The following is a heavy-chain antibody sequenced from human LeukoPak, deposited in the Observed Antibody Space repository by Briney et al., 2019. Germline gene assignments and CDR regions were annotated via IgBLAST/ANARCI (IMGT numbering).Heavy chain of an antibody. J-gene: IGHJ6*03. CDR2: IIPIFGTA. V-gene: IGHV1-69*05. Sequence: GASVKVSCKASGGTFSSCAISWVRQAPGQGLEWMGGIIPIFGTANYAQKFQGRVTITTDESTSTAYMELSSLRSEDTAVYYCARDPPSQTLPRYYYYMDVWGKGTTVTVSS. CDR1: GGTFSSCA. CDR3: ARDPPSQTLPRYYYYMDV.